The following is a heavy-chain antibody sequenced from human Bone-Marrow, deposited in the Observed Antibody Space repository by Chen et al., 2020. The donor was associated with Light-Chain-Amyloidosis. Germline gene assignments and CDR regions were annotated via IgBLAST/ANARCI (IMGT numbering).Heavy chain of an antibody. Sequence: EVQLVESGGGLVQPGRSLRLSCAASGFTFDDYAMHWVRQAPGKGLEWVAGISWNSGSIGYADSVKGRFTISRDNAKNSLYLQMNSLRAEDMALYYCAKDPRHSSSGAFDIWGQGTMVTVSS. D-gene: IGHD6-6*01. CDR2: ISWNSGSI. V-gene: IGHV3-9*03. CDR3: AKDPRHSSSGAFDI. J-gene: IGHJ3*02. CDR1: GFTFDDYA.